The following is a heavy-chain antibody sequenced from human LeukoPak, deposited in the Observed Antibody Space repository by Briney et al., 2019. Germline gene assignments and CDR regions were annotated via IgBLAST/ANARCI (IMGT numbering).Heavy chain of an antibody. CDR3: ARSIGLTGGGVDV. V-gene: IGHV3-11*01. J-gene: IGHJ6*02. CDR2: ITDSGNTI. Sequence: GGSLRLSCAASGFTFDVSAMNWVRQAPGKGLEWVSYITDSGNTIHYADSVKGRFTISRDNAKNSLYLQMNSLRAEGTAVYYCARSIGLTGGGVDVWGQGTTVTVSS. D-gene: IGHD3-9*01. CDR1: GFTFDVSA.